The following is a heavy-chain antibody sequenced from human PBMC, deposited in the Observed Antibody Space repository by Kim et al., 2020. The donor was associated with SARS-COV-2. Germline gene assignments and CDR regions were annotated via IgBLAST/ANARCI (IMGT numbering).Heavy chain of an antibody. Sequence: KFQGRVTITADESTSTAYMELSSLRSEDTAVYYCARAVIQLWSTHWYFDLWGRGTLVTVSS. CDR3: ARAVIQLWSTHWYFDL. D-gene: IGHD5-18*01. V-gene: IGHV1-69*01. J-gene: IGHJ2*01.